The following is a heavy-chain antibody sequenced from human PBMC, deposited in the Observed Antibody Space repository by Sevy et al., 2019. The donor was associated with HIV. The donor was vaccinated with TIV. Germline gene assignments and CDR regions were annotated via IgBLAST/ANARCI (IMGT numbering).Heavy chain of an antibody. Sequence: GGSLRLSCATSGFTFTTYWMHWVRQSPGKGLVWVSRINSDGSITDYADSVKGRFTMSRDNAKNTLYLQMNSLRGDDTAVYYCAKNTAAVGTGGFDYWGQGALVTVSS. CDR1: GFTFTTYW. J-gene: IGHJ4*02. CDR3: AKNTAAVGTGGFDY. V-gene: IGHV3-74*01. CDR2: INSDGSIT. D-gene: IGHD6-13*01.